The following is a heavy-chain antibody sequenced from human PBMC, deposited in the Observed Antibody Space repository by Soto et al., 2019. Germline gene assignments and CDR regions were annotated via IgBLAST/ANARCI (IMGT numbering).Heavy chain of an antibody. J-gene: IGHJ4*02. D-gene: IGHD3-9*01. CDR2: INHSGST. Sequence: QVQLQQWGAGLLKPSETLSLTCAVYGGSFSGYYWSWIRQPPGKGLEWIGEINHSGSTNYNPSLKSRVPIXXDXSXXQFSLKLSSVTAADTAVYYCARVPGRYFDWGPIDYWGQGTLVTVSS. CDR1: GGSFSGYY. V-gene: IGHV4-34*01. CDR3: ARVPGRYFDWGPIDY.